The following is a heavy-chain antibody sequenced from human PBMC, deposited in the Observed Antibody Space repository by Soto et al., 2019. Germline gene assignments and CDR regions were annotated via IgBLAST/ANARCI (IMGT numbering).Heavy chain of an antibody. J-gene: IGHJ6*02. CDR1: GGSISSGGYS. CDR3: ARNYDFWSGSTRYYYGMDV. D-gene: IGHD3-3*01. CDR2: IYHSGST. Sequence: PSETLSLTCAVSGGSISSGGYSWSWIRQPPGKGLEWIGYIYHSGSTYYNPSLKSRVAISVDRSKNQFSLKLSSVTAADTAVYYCARNYDFWSGSTRYYYGMDVGGQGTTVTVSS. V-gene: IGHV4-30-2*01.